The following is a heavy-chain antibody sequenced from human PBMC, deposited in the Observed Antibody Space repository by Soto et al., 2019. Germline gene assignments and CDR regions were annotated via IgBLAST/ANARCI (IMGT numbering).Heavy chain of an antibody. Sequence: SVKVSCKASGGTFSSHAISWVRQAPGQGLEWMGGIIPIFGTANYAQKFQGRVTITADESTSTAYMELSSLRSEDTAVYYCARIVEDSSGYYCTWFDPWGQGTLVTVSS. D-gene: IGHD3-22*01. CDR2: IIPIFGTA. CDR1: GGTFSSHA. V-gene: IGHV1-69*13. CDR3: ARIVEDSSGYYCTWFDP. J-gene: IGHJ5*02.